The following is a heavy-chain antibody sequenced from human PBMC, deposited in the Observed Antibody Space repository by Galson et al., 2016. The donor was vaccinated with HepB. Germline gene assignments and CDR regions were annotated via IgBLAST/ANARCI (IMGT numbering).Heavy chain of an antibody. CDR2: IYPGDSDT. J-gene: IGHJ4*02. D-gene: IGHD5-12*01. V-gene: IGHV5-51*01. Sequence: QSGAEVKKPGESLKISCQGSGYKFTSYWIGWVRQVPGKGLEWMGTIYPGDSDTRYSPSFQGQVTISADNSTSTAYLQWSSLTASDTAMYYCARHRITGYRGHDSESDYWGQGSLVIVSS. CDR3: ARHRITGYRGHDSESDY. CDR1: GYKFTSYW.